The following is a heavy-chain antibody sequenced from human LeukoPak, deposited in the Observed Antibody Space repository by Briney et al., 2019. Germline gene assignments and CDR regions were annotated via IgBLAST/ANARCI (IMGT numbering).Heavy chain of an antibody. CDR1: GGTFSGYA. CDR3: ARAAYYDFWSGKGVGYYYYYMDV. CDR2: IIPIFGAA. D-gene: IGHD3-3*01. J-gene: IGHJ6*03. V-gene: IGHV1-69*05. Sequence: SVKVSCKASGGTFSGYAISWVRQAPGQGLEWMGRIIPIFGAANYAQKFQGRVTITTDESTSTAYMELSSLRSEDTAVYYCARAAYYDFWSGKGVGYYYYYMDVWGKGTTVTVSS.